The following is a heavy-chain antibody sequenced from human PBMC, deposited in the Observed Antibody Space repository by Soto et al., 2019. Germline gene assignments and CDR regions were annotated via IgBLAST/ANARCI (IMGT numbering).Heavy chain of an antibody. CDR3: ARAVYDYVWGSYTSIDY. Sequence: PGGSLRLSCAASGFTFDDYAMHWVRQVPGKGLEWVSGINWNSGSIGYADSVKGRFAISRDNAKNSLHLQMNSLRAEDTAVYYCARAVYDYVWGSYTSIDYWGQGTLVTVSS. CDR1: GFTFDDYA. CDR2: INWNSGSI. V-gene: IGHV3-9*01. D-gene: IGHD3-16*01. J-gene: IGHJ4*02.